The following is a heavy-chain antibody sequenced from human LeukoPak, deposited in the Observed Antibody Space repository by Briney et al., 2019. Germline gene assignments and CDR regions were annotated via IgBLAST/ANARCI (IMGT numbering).Heavy chain of an antibody. V-gene: IGHV3-9*01. CDR1: GFTFSSYG. CDR3: AKATGDWYFDL. D-gene: IGHD7-27*01. Sequence: QAGGSLRLSCAASGFTFSSYGMSWVRQAPGKGLEWVSGISWNSGSKGYADSVKGRFTISRDNDKKSLYLQMNSLRPEDTALYYCAKATGDWYFDLWGRGTLVSVSS. J-gene: IGHJ2*01. CDR2: ISWNSGSK.